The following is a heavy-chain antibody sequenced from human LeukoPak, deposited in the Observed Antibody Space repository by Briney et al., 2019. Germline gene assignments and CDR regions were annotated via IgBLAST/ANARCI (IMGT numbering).Heavy chain of an antibody. CDR3: ARGLGTVTWGLDY. CDR2: IGTAGDT. Sequence: PGGSLRLSCAASGFTFSSYDMHWVRQAPGKGLEWVSAIGTAGDTYYPGSVKGRFTISRENAKNSLYLQMNSLRAGDTAVYYCARGLGTVTWGLDYWGQGTLVTVSS. D-gene: IGHD4-17*01. CDR1: GFTFSSYD. J-gene: IGHJ4*02. V-gene: IGHV3-13*01.